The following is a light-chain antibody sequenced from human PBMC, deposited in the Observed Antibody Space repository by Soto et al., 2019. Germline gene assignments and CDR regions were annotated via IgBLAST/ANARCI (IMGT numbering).Light chain of an antibody. J-gene: IGKJ4*01. CDR2: DAY. CDR1: QSISSW. V-gene: IGKV1-5*01. Sequence: DIQMTQSPSTLSASVGDRVTITCRASQSISSWLAWYQQKPGKAPKLLIYDAYSLESGVPSRFSGSGSGTEFTLTISSLQPDDSATYYCQQYDSYCTFGGGTKVDIK. CDR3: QQYDSYCT.